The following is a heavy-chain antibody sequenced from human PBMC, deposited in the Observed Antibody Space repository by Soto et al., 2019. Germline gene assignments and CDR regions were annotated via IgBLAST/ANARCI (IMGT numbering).Heavy chain of an antibody. J-gene: IGHJ4*02. CDR3: AREVSPTNMVTFSHGSGSYRPRAHFDY. Sequence: QVQLVQSGAEVKKPGASVKVSCKASGYTFTGYYMHWVRQAPGQGLEWMGWINPNSGGTNYAQKFQGWVTMTRDTTISTAYMELSRLRSDDTAVYYCAREVSPTNMVTFSHGSGSYRPRAHFDYWGQGTLVTVSS. V-gene: IGHV1-2*04. D-gene: IGHD3-10*01. CDR2: INPNSGGT. CDR1: GYTFTGYY.